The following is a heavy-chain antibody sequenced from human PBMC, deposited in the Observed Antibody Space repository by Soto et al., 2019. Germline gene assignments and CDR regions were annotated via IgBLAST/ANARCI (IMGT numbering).Heavy chain of an antibody. Sequence: GASVKVSCKASGFTFTSSAVQWVRQAPGQGLEWMGWISAHNGNTRYAQKLQGRVTMTTDTSTSTAYMEVRSLRSDDTAVYYCARDTAMALPDAWGQGTLVTVSS. CDR1: GFTFTSSA. CDR3: ARDTAMALPDA. D-gene: IGHD5-18*01. CDR2: ISAHNGNT. V-gene: IGHV1-18*01. J-gene: IGHJ4*02.